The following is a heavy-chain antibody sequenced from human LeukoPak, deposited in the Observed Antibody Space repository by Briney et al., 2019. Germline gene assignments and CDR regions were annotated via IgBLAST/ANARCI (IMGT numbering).Heavy chain of an antibody. J-gene: IGHJ6*02. CDR2: IIPILGIA. CDR3: AREGDSGYDGGPYYYYGMDV. V-gene: IGHV1-69*04. D-gene: IGHD5-12*01. Sequence: SVKVSCKASGGTFSSYAISWVRQAPGQGLEWMGRIIPILGIANYAQKFQGRVTITADKSTSTAYMELSSLRSEDTAVYYCAREGDSGYDGGPYYYYGMDVWGQGTTVTVSS. CDR1: GGTFSSYA.